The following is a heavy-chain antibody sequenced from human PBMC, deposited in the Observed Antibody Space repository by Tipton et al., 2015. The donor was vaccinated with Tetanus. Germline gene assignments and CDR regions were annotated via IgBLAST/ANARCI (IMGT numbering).Heavy chain of an antibody. J-gene: IGHJ4*02. V-gene: IGHV3-21*01. CDR1: GFVFSSYT. D-gene: IGHD6-25*01. CDR2: ISSTSSYI. CDR3: ASGSTLDY. Sequence: AVSGFVFSSYTMNWVRQAPGKGLEWVASISSTSSYIYYADSVKGRFTISRDNAKNSVYLQMSSLRADDTAVYYCASGSTLDYWGQGALVTVSS.